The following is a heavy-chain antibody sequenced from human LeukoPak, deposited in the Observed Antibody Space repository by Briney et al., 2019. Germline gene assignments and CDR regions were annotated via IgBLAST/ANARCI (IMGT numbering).Heavy chain of an antibody. V-gene: IGHV4-4*02. CDR1: GGSISSSNW. CDR3: ARGTYYYGSGSYSPWWYFDL. D-gene: IGHD3-10*01. J-gene: IGHJ2*01. CDR2: IYHSGST. Sequence: GSLRLPCAVSGGSISSSNWWSWVRQPPGKGLEWIGEIYHSGSTNYNPSLKSRVTISVDKSKNQFSLKLSSVTAADTAVYYCARGTYYYGSGSYSPWWYFDLWGRGTLVTVSS.